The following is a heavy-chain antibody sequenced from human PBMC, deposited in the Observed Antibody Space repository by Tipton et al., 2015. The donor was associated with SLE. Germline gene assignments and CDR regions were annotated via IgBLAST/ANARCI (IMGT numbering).Heavy chain of an antibody. V-gene: IGHV3-9*01. J-gene: IGHJ4*02. CDR2: ISWNSGGI. Sequence: SLRLSCAASGFTFDDYAMHWVRQAPGKGLEWVSGISWNSGGIGYADSVKGRFTISRDNAKKSLYLHMNSLRAEDTALYYCARSEAVADAFDYWGQGTLVTVSS. CDR3: ARSEAVADAFDY. CDR1: GFTFDDYA. D-gene: IGHD6-19*01.